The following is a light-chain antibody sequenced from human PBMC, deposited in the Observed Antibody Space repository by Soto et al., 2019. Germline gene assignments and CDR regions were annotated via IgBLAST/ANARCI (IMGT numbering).Light chain of an antibody. CDR3: QQGTALMYT. CDR1: QDIRTY. V-gene: IGKV1D-12*01. J-gene: IGKJ2*01. CDR2: AAS. Sequence: DIPVTQSPSSLSASVGDRVTITCRASQDIRTYSAWYQQKPGKAPKLLIFAASTLQSGVPPRFIGSGSGTDFTLTISNLQPEDFATYYCQQGTALMYTFGQGTKLEIK.